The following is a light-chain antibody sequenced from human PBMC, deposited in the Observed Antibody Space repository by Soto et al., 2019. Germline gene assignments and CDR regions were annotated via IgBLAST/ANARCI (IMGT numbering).Light chain of an antibody. J-gene: IGLJ1*01. V-gene: IGLV2-14*01. CDR1: RRDVGAYNY. Sequence: QSVLTQPASVSGSPGQSIAISCTGTRRDVGAYNYVYWYQQHPGKAPKLMISEVTNRPSGVSDRFSGSKSGNTASLTISGLQAEDEADYYCSSFTSRFTFVFGTGTKVTVL. CDR2: EVT. CDR3: SSFTSRFTFV.